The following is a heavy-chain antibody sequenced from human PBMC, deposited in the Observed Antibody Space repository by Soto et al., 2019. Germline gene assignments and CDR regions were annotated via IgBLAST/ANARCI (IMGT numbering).Heavy chain of an antibody. CDR3: ARDRCTTAKCYTHHLDV. D-gene: IGHD2-8*01. CDR2: ISPYSGHT. CDR1: GYTFTSYG. V-gene: IGHV1-18*04. J-gene: IGHJ6*02. Sequence: QGQLVQSGGEVTKPGASVKVSCNSSGYTFTSYGISWVRQAPGQGLEWMGWISPYSGHTKEPQKVQGRVTLTTETSTGTAYMELTNLASDDTAVYYCARDRCTTAKCYTHHLDVWGQGTTVIVSS.